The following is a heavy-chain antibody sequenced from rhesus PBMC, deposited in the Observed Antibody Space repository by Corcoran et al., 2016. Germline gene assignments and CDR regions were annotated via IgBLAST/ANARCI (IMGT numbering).Heavy chain of an antibody. V-gene: IGHV4-173*01. Sequence: QLQLQESGPGLVKPSEPLSLPCAVSGGSISSNYWSWIRQPPGKGLEWIGRFYGSGGSTDYNPCLKSRVTMSTDTSKNQFSLKLSSVTAADKAVYYCARGYYSGSVGVDYWGQGVLVTVSS. J-gene: IGHJ4*01. D-gene: IGHD3-16*01. CDR1: GGSISSNY. CDR2: FYGSGGST. CDR3: ARGYYSGSVGVDY.